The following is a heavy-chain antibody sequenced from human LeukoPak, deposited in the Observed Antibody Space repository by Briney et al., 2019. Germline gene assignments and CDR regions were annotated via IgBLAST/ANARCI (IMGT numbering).Heavy chain of an antibody. Sequence: PGGSLRLSCAASGFTFSSYAMSWVRQAPGKGLEWVSAISGSGGGTYCADSVKGRFTISRDNSKNTLDLQMNSLRDEDTAVYYCAKPAGRGTASDYWGQGTLVTVSS. CDR1: GFTFSSYA. D-gene: IGHD1-7*01. V-gene: IGHV3-23*01. CDR2: ISGSGGGT. J-gene: IGHJ4*02. CDR3: AKPAGRGTASDY.